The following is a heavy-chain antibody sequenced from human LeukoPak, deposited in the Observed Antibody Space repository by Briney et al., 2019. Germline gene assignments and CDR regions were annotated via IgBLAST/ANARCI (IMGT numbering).Heavy chain of an antibody. Sequence: GGSLRLSCAASGFTFSTYAVNWVRQAPGKGLEWVSAISGSGGSTYYADSVKGRFTISRDNSKNTLYPQMTSLRAEDTAVYYCARKIVVVVAAIDYGGQGTLATVS. V-gene: IGHV3-23*01. CDR2: ISGSGGST. J-gene: IGHJ4*02. D-gene: IGHD2-15*01. CDR1: GFTFSTYA. CDR3: ARKIVVVVAAIDY.